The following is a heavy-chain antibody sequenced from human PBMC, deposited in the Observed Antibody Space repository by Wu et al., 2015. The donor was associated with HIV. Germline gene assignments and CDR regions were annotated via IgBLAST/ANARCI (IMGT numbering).Heavy chain of an antibody. D-gene: IGHD4/OR15-4a*01. CDR1: GYSFTAYY. CDR2: ISAYNGNT. J-gene: IGHJ4*02. Sequence: QVQLVQSGAEVKKPGASVKVSCKTSGYSFTAYYLHWVRQAPGQGLEWMGWISAYNGNTNYAQKLQGRVTMTTDTSTSTAYMELRSLRSDDTAVYYCARDLTMAFDYWGQGTLVTVSS. V-gene: IGHV1-18*01. CDR3: ARDLTMAFDY.